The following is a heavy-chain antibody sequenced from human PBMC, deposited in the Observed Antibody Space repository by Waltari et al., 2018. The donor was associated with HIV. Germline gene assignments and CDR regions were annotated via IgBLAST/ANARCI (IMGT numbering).Heavy chain of an antibody. CDR3: ARFTIFGVVTLYYFDY. CDR2: ISRSSTDI. V-gene: IGHV3-21*01. Sequence: EVQLVESGGGLVKPGGSLRLSCAASGFTFSSYTMHWVRQAPGKGLEWVSSISRSSTDIYYADSVKGRFTISRDNAKNSLYLQMNSLRAGDTAVYHCARFTIFGVVTLYYFDYWGQGALVTVSS. CDR1: GFTFSSYT. J-gene: IGHJ4*02. D-gene: IGHD3-3*01.